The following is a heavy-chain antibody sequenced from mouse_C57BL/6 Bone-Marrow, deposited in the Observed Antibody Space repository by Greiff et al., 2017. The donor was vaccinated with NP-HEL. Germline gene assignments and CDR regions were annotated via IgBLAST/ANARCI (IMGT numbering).Heavy chain of an antibody. CDR2: ISSGGSYT. CDR3: ASPYYYGSSYPPYYAMDY. Sequence: EVKLVESGGDLVKPGGSLKLSCAASGFTFSSYGMSWVRQTPDKRLEWVATISSGGSYTYYPDSVKGRFTISSANAKNTLYLQMSSLKSEDTAMYYCASPYYYGSSYPPYYAMDYWGQGTSVTVSS. D-gene: IGHD1-1*01. CDR1: GFTFSSYG. J-gene: IGHJ4*01. V-gene: IGHV5-6*01.